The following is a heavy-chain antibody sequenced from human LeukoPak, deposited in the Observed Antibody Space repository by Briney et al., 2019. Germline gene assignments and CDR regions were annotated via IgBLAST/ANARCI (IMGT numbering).Heavy chain of an antibody. V-gene: IGHV3-23*01. Sequence: PGGSLRLSCVGSGFTFSSYAMSWVRQIPGKGLKWVSAISGSSSSTYYANSVKGRFTISRDSSKNTLHLRISSLRAEDTAVYYCARHPFGYCSGTSCPYYFDYWGQGTLVTVSS. CDR2: ISGSSSST. CDR1: GFTFSSYA. CDR3: ARHPFGYCSGTSCPYYFDY. J-gene: IGHJ4*02. D-gene: IGHD2-2*01.